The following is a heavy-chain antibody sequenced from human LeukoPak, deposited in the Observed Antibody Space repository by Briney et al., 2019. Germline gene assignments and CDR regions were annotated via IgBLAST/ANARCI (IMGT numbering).Heavy chain of an antibody. V-gene: IGHV3-33*01. Sequence: PGGSLRLSCAASGFTFSSYGMHWVRQAPGKGLEWVAVIWYDGSNKYYADSVKGRFTISRDNSKNTLYLQMNSLRAEDTAVYYCARALWFGELLRSGMDVWGQGTTVTVS. D-gene: IGHD3-10*01. J-gene: IGHJ6*02. CDR2: IWYDGSNK. CDR1: GFTFSSYG. CDR3: ARALWFGELLRSGMDV.